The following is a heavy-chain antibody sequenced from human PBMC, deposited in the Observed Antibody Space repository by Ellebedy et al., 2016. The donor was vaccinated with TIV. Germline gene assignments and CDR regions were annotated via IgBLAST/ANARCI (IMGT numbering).Heavy chain of an antibody. CDR3: ARSSSGNGYYGSIDY. CDR2: INPSGGST. V-gene: IGHV1-46*01. J-gene: IGHJ4*02. Sequence: AASVKVSCKASGYTFTNYYMHWVRQAPGQGLEWMGKINPSGGSTSNAHHLQGRISMTRDTSTSTVYMELSSLRSEDTAMYYCARSSSGNGYYGSIDYWGQGTLVTVSS. CDR1: GYTFTNYY. D-gene: IGHD3-10*01.